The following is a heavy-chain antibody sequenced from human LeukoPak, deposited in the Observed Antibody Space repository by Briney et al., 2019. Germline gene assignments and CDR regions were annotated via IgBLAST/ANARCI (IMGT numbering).Heavy chain of an antibody. J-gene: IGHJ4*02. CDR3: ARKSSGFYFDY. D-gene: IGHD3-22*01. CDR1: GGSFSGYY. Sequence: PSETLSLTCGVSGGSFSGYYWNWIRQSPGKGLEWIGEINHSGSTNYSPSLKSRVTISVDTSQKQFSLRLRSVTAADTAVYYCARKSSGFYFDYWGQGTLVTVSS. CDR2: INHSGST. V-gene: IGHV4-34*01.